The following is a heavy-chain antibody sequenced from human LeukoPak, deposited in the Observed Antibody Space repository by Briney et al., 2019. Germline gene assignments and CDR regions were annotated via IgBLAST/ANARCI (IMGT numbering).Heavy chain of an antibody. Sequence: PGGSLRLSCAASGFTFSDSYMSWIRQAPGKGLEWVSYISSSRSYTNYADSVKGRFTISRDNAKNSLYLQMDILRVEDTAVYYCSRLRGYSYGFDYWGQGTLVTVSS. CDR1: GFTFSDSY. D-gene: IGHD5-18*01. J-gene: IGHJ4*02. V-gene: IGHV3-11*03. CDR2: ISSSRSYT. CDR3: SRLRGYSYGFDY.